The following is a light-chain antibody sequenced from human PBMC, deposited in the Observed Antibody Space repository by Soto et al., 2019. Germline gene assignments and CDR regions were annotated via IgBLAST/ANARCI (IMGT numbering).Light chain of an antibody. Sequence: DIQMTQSPSTLSASVGDRVTITCRASQRISSWLAWYQQKPGKAPKLLIYKASSLESGVPSRFSGSGSGTEFTLTISSLQPDDFATYYCQQYNSYSSWTFVQGTKVEIK. J-gene: IGKJ1*01. CDR1: QRISSW. V-gene: IGKV1-5*03. CDR2: KAS. CDR3: QQYNSYSSWT.